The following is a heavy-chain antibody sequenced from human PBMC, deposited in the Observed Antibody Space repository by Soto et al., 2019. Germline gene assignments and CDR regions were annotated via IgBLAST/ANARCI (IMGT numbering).Heavy chain of an antibody. CDR2: ISAYNGNT. CDR3: ARVLEWLFTGYYYFGMDV. D-gene: IGHD3-3*01. J-gene: IGHJ6*02. V-gene: IGHV1-18*01. CDR1: GYTFTSYG. Sequence: QVQLVQSGAEVKKPGASVKVSCKASGYTFTSYGISWVRQAPGQGLEWLGWISAYNGNTNYAQKLQGRVTMTTDTSTSTAYMELRRMRSDATAVYYCARVLEWLFTGYYYFGMDVWGQGTTVTVSS.